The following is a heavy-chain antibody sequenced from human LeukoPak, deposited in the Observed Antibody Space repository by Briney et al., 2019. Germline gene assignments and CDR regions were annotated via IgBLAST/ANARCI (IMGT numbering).Heavy chain of an antibody. CDR3: AKDSGSYYWATDY. CDR1: GYTFTNYG. V-gene: IGHV1-18*01. CDR2: ISAYNGNT. Sequence: ASVKVSCKASGYTFTNYGISWVRQAPGQGLEWMGWISAYNGNTKYSQKLQGRVTMTTDTSTTTAYMELRSLRSDDTAVYYCAKDSGSYYWATDYWGQGTLVTVSS. J-gene: IGHJ4*02. D-gene: IGHD1-26*01.